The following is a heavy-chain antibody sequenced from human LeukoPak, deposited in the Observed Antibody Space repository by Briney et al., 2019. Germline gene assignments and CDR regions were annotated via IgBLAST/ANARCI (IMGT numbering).Heavy chain of an antibody. CDR1: GYTFTGYY. Sequence: ASVKVSCKASGYTFTGYYMHWVRQAPGQGLEWMGRINPNSGGTNYAQKFQGRVTMTRDTSISTAYMELSRLRSDDTAVYYCGRALRSSSSGLDYWGQGTLVTVSS. CDR3: GRALRSSSSGLDY. V-gene: IGHV1-2*06. J-gene: IGHJ4*02. CDR2: INPNSGGT. D-gene: IGHD6-6*01.